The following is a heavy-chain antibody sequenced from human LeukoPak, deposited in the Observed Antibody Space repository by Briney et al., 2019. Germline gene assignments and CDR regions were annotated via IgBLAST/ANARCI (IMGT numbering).Heavy chain of an antibody. CDR3: ARGSGYGDYIP. Sequence: GASVKVSCKASGGTSSSYAISWVRQAPGQGLEWMGRIIPILGIANYAQKFQGRVTITADKSTSTAYMELSSLRSEDTAVYYCARGSGYGDYIPWGQGTLVTVSS. D-gene: IGHD4-17*01. V-gene: IGHV1-69*04. CDR2: IIPILGIA. J-gene: IGHJ5*02. CDR1: GGTSSSYA.